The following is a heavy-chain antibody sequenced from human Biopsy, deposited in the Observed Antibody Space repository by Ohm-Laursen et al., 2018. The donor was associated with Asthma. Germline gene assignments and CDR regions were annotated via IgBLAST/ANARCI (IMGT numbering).Heavy chain of an antibody. CDR2: INAANGNT. J-gene: IGHJ3*02. D-gene: IGHD3-9*01. CDR3: ARTYFDFLTGQVHDAFAM. CDR1: GYTFINYA. V-gene: IGHV1-3*01. Sequence: VASVKVSCKASGYTFINYAIHWVRQAPGHSLEWMGWINAANGNTKYSQKFQGRLTISRDTSASTAYMDLSSLRSEDTAVYNCARTYFDFLTGQVHDAFAMWGQGTMVTVSS.